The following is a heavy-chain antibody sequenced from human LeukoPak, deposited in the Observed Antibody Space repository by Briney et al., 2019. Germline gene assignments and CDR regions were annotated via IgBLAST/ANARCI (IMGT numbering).Heavy chain of an antibody. J-gene: IGHJ4*02. D-gene: IGHD6-13*01. Sequence: GGSLRLSCAASRFTFRSYGMHWVRQAPGKGLEWVAVISHDGNDKHYADSLRGRITISRDNSKNTLYLQMNSLRAEDTAVYYCARDAGTWGYGYNFDYWGRGTLVSVSS. CDR2: ISHDGNDK. CDR1: RFTFRSYG. CDR3: ARDAGTWGYGYNFDY. V-gene: IGHV3-30*03.